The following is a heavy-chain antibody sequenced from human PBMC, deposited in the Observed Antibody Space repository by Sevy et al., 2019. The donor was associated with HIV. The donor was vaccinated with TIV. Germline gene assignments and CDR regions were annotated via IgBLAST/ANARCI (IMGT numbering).Heavy chain of an antibody. J-gene: IGHJ4*02. CDR2: INPSGGNT. CDR3: ARDEAYYYDSSGFYPRGYFDF. D-gene: IGHD3-22*01. Sequence: ASVKVYCKASGYTFTHSYMHWVRQAPGQGLEWMGIINPSGGNTEYAQKFQGRVTMTRDTSTSTVYMELSSLRSEDTAVYFCARDEAYYYDSSGFYPRGYFDFRGQGTLVTVSS. CDR1: GYTFTHSY. V-gene: IGHV1-46*01.